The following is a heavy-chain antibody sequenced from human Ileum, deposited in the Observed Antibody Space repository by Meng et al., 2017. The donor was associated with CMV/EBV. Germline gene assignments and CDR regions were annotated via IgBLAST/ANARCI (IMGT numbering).Heavy chain of an antibody. D-gene: IGHD6-19*01. J-gene: IGHJ5*02. Sequence: SVKVSCKASGCTFTSYTISWVRQAPGQGLEWMGRIIPILGIANYAQKFQGRVTITADKSTSTAYMELSSLSSEDTAVYDCARGIAVAGTWGWFDPWGQGTLVTVSS. V-gene: IGHV1-69*02. CDR1: GCTFTSYT. CDR3: ARGIAVAGTWGWFDP. CDR2: IIPILGIA.